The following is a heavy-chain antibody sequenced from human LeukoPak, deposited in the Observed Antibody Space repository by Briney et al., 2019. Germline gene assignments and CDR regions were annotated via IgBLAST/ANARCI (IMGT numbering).Heavy chain of an antibody. CDR1: GYTFTSYG. CDR2: ISAYNGNT. D-gene: IGHD6-19*01. CDR3: ARDQRPVPLQWLGFDY. V-gene: IGHV1-18*03. Sequence: GASVKVSCKASGYTFTSYGISWVRQAPGQGLEWMGWISAYNGNTNYAQKLQGRVTMTTDTSTSTAYMELRSLRSDDMAVYYCARDQRPVPLQWLGFDYWGQGTLVTVSS. J-gene: IGHJ4*02.